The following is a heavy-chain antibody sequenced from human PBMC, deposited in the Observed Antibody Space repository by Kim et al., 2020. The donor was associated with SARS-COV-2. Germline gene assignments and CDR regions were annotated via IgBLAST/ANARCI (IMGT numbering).Heavy chain of an antibody. D-gene: IGHD3-16*01. CDR1: GGSFSGYY. V-gene: IGHV4-34*01. J-gene: IGHJ3*02. CDR2: INHSGST. CDR3: ARRRISEPYRDAFDI. Sequence: SETLSLTCAVYGGSFSGYYWSWIRQPPGKGLEWIGEINHSGSTNYNPSLKSRVTISVDTSKNQFSLKLSSVTAADTAVYYCARRRISEPYRDAFDIWGQGTMVTVSS.